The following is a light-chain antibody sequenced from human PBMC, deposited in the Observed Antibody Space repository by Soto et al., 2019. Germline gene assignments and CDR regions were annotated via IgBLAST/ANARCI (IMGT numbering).Light chain of an antibody. Sequence: QSVLTQPPSASGTPGQRVTISCSGSSSNIGVNVVSWYQHRPGRAPTLIISEVSKRPSGVPDRFSGSKSGNTASLTVSGLQPEDEADYYCTSYAGGNNYVVFGGGTKLTVL. V-gene: IGLV2-8*01. CDR3: TSYAGGNNYVV. CDR1: SSNIGVNV. J-gene: IGLJ2*01. CDR2: EVS.